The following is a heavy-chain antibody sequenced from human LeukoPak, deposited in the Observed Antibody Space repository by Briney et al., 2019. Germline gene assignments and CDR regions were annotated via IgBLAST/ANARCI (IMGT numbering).Heavy chain of an antibody. D-gene: IGHD1-14*01. CDR3: ARDSGTQTLDY. V-gene: IGHV4-59*01. J-gene: IGHJ4*02. CDR1: GGSISTYY. CDR2: IYYSGST. Sequence: PSETLSLTCTVSGGSISTYYWSWIRQPPGKGLEWIGYIYYSGSTNYNPSLKSRVTISLDTSKNQFSLKLSSVTAADTAVYYCARDSGTQTLDYWGQGTLVTVSS.